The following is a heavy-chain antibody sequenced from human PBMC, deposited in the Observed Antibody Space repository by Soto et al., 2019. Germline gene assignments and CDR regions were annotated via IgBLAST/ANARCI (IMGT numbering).Heavy chain of an antibody. J-gene: IGHJ6*03. Sequence: QVQLQQWGAGLLKPSETLSLTCAVYGGSFSGYQWTWIRQTPGKALEWIGEINDSGNINYNPSLTSRVTILVDTAKKQISLKLSSVTAADTAVYYCARGLILWFGELSRRGGYYYYMDVWGKGTSVTVSS. V-gene: IGHV4-34*01. CDR3: ARGLILWFGELSRRGGYYYYMDV. CDR2: INDSGNI. CDR1: GGSFSGYQ. D-gene: IGHD3-10*01.